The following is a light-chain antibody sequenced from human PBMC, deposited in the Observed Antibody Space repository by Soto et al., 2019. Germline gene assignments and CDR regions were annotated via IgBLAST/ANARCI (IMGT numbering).Light chain of an antibody. CDR1: QSFSTSY. CDR3: QQRTNWLT. J-gene: IGKJ4*01. Sequence: IVLTQSPGTLSLSPGERATLSCRASQSFSTSYLAWYQPKPGQAPRLLIYGASSRATGIPDRFSGSGSGTDFTLTISSLEPEDFAVYYCQQRTNWLTFGGGTKVDI. CDR2: GAS. V-gene: IGKV3D-20*02.